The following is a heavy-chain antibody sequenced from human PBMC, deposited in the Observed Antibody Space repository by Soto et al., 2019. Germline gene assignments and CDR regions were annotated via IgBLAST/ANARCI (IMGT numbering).Heavy chain of an antibody. CDR2: ISNDVNDK. J-gene: IGHJ4*02. D-gene: IGHD3-10*01. Sequence: GGSLRLSCAASGFTFSNYGMHWVRQAPGKGLEWVAVISNDVNDKYYADSVKGRFTISRDNSKNTLYLQMDSLRAEDTAVYYCAKDSGRGSADYYFDSWGQGTLVTVSS. V-gene: IGHV3-30*18. CDR3: AKDSGRGSADYYFDS. CDR1: GFTFSNYG.